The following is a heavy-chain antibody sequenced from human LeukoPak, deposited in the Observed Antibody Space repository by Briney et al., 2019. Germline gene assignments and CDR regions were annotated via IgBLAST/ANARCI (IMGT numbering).Heavy chain of an antibody. CDR1: GGTFSSYA. V-gene: IGHV1-69*04. J-gene: IGHJ4*02. Sequence: SVEVSCKASGGTFSSYAISWVRQAPGQGLEWMGRIIPILGIANYAQKFQGRVTITADKSTSTAYMELSSLRSEDTAVYYCARDQDYYDSSGYSGFDYWGQGTLVTVSS. CDR2: IIPILGIA. CDR3: ARDQDYYDSSGYSGFDY. D-gene: IGHD3-22*01.